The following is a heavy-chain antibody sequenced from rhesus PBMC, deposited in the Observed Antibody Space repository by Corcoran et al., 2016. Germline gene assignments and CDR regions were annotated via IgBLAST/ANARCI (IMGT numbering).Heavy chain of an antibody. CDR1: GGSFSGYY. CDR2: ISGSSGST. CDR3: AKASAGPGGLDS. Sequence: QVQLQESGPGLVKPSETLSLTCAVSGGSFSGYYWGWIRQPPGKGLEGIGYISGSSGSTDYNPSLKSRVTISRDTSKNQFSLKLSSVTAADTAVYYCAKASAGPGGLDSWGQGVVVTVSS. V-gene: IGHV4-165*01. D-gene: IGHD6-13*01. J-gene: IGHJ6*01.